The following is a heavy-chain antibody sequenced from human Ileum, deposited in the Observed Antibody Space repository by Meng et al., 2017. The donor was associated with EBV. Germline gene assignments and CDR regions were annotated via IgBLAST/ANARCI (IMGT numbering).Heavy chain of an antibody. J-gene: IGHJ4*02. Sequence: VESRAEVKKPGDSVKVSCKASGYTFSNDGISWLRQAPGQGLEWMGWIIPIFATPNYAQKFQDRITITADTSTTTAYMELSSLTSEDTAIYYCARWAGHCSSANCFPPLDYWGQGTLVTVSS. CDR3: ARWAGHCSSANCFPPLDY. V-gene: IGHV1-69*06. CDR1: GYTFSNDG. D-gene: IGHD2-2*03. CDR2: IIPIFATP.